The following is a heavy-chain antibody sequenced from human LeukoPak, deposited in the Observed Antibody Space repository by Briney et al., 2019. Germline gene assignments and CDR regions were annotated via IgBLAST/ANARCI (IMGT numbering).Heavy chain of an antibody. D-gene: IGHD6-19*01. CDR1: GGSISSSSYY. V-gene: IGHV4-39*01. J-gene: IGHJ4*02. CDR3: AGSGWLFDY. CDR2: IYYSGST. Sequence: SETLSLTCTVSGGSISSSSYYWGWIRQSPGKGLEWIGSIYYSGSTYYNPSLKSRVTISVDTSKNQFSLKLSSVTAADTAVYYCAGSGWLFDYWGQGTLVTVSS.